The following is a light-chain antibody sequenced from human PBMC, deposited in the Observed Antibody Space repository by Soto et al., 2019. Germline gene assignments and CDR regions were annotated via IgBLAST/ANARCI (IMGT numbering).Light chain of an antibody. J-gene: IGLJ1*01. CDR2: SNN. V-gene: IGLV1-44*01. Sequence: QSALTQPPSASGTPGQRVTISCSGSSSNIGSNTVNWYQQLPGTAPKLLIYSNNQRPSGVPDRFSSSKSGTSASLAISGLQSEDEPDYYSAAWDGSLNGYVFGTGTKVTVL. CDR1: SSNIGSNT. CDR3: AAWDGSLNGYV.